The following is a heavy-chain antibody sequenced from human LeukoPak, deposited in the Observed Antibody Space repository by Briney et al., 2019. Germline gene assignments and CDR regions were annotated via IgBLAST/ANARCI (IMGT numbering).Heavy chain of an antibody. V-gene: IGHV1-2*02. J-gene: IGHJ4*02. D-gene: IGHD2-21*01. CDR2: INPNNGGT. Sequence: ASVKVSCKSSGYTFNGYYMHWVRQAPGQGLEWMGLINPNNGGTKYAQNFQGRVTMTRDTSTSTAYMELSRLRSDDTAVYYCARWDEDDCRGQRALWGQGPGVTVSS. CDR1: GYTFNGYY. CDR3: ARWDEDDCRGQRAL.